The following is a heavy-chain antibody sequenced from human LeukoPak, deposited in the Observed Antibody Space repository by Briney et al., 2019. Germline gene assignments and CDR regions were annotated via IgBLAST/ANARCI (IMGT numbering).Heavy chain of an antibody. Sequence: SETLSLTCTVSGGSISSYYWSWIRQPPGKGLEWIGYIYYSGSTNYNPSLKSRVTISVDTSKNQFSLKLSSVTAADTAVYYCARGRGCSGGSCYSIWFDPWGQGTLVTVSS. V-gene: IGHV4-59*01. D-gene: IGHD2-15*01. J-gene: IGHJ5*02. CDR3: ARGRGCSGGSCYSIWFDP. CDR1: GGSISSYY. CDR2: IYYSGST.